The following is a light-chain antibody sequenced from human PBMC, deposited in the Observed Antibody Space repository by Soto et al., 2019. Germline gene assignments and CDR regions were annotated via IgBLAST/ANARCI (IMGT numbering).Light chain of an antibody. CDR1: NSNIGAAYD. V-gene: IGLV1-40*01. CDR3: QSYDGDLSAVI. J-gene: IGLJ2*01. Sequence: QSVLTQPPSVSGALGQNVTISCTGTNSNIGAAYDIHWYQRRPGSAPKLLIYINSIRPSGVPDRFSGSKSPTSASLVIAGLQVEDEADYYCQSYDGDLSAVIFGGGTKVTVL. CDR2: INS.